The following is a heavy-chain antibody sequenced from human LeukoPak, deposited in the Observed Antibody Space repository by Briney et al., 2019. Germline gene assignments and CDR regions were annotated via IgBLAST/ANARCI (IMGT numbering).Heavy chain of an antibody. D-gene: IGHD2-2*01. CDR2: IRYDGSNK. CDR1: GFTFSSYG. J-gene: IGHJ5*02. V-gene: IGHV3-30*02. CDR3: AKELQRQSEVIPAAIDG. Sequence: PGGSLRLSCAASGFTFSSYGMHWVRQAPGKGLEWVAFIRYDGSNKYYADSVKGRFTISRDNSKNTLYLQMNSLRAEDTAVYYCAKELQRQSEVIPAAIDGWGQGTLVTVSS.